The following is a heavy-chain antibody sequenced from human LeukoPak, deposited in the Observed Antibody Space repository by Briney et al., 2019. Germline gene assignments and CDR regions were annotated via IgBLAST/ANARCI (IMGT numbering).Heavy chain of an antibody. D-gene: IGHD3-3*01. J-gene: IGHJ6*03. V-gene: IGHV4-34*01. Sequence: PSETLSLTCTVSGGFISTYYWSWIRQPPGKGLEWIGEINHSGSTNHNPSLKSRVTISVDTSKNQFSLKLSSVTAADTAVYYCATQSGSLYYYYYYMDVWGKGTTVTVSS. CDR2: INHSGST. CDR1: GGFISTYY. CDR3: ATQSGSLYYYYYYMDV.